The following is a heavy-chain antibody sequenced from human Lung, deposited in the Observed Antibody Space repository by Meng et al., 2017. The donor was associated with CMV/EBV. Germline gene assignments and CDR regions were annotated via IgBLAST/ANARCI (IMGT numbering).Heavy chain of an antibody. CDR2: IYYSGST. J-gene: IGHJ4*02. Sequence: CTVSGDSISSSSYYWGWIRQPPGKGLEWIGSIYYSGSTNYNPSLKSRVTISIDPSKNQFSLKLSSVTAADTAVYYCATDQQYSSSIYWGQGTLVTVSS. D-gene: IGHD6-6*01. V-gene: IGHV4-39*07. CDR1: GDSISSSSYY. CDR3: ATDQQYSSSIY.